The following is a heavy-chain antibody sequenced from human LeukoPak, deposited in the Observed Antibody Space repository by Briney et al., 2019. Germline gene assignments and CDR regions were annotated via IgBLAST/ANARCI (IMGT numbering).Heavy chain of an antibody. Sequence: GGSLRLSCAASGFTFSSYGMSWVRQAPGKGLEWVSAISGSGGSTYYADSVKGRFTISRDNSKNTLYLQMNSLRAEDTAVYYCAKPYSRAYGLRKYYFDYWGQGTLVTVSS. V-gene: IGHV3-23*01. D-gene: IGHD6-13*01. CDR1: GFTFSSYG. CDR3: AKPYSRAYGLRKYYFDY. CDR2: ISGSGGST. J-gene: IGHJ4*02.